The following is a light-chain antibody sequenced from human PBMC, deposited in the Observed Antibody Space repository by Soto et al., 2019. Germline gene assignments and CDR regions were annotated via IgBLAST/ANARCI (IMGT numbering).Light chain of an antibody. CDR2: DAS. CDR3: QQYNAWPRT. Sequence: EIVLTQSPATLSLSPGERATLSCRASQGVSSYLAWYQQKPGQAPRLLIYDASNRATGIPARFSGSGPGTDFTLTISSLEPEDFAVYYCQQYNAWPRTFGQGTKVDIK. CDR1: QGVSSY. V-gene: IGKV3D-11*01. J-gene: IGKJ1*01.